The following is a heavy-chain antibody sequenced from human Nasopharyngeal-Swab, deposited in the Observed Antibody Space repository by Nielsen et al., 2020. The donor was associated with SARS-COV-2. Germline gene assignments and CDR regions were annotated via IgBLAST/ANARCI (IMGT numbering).Heavy chain of an antibody. D-gene: IGHD2-15*01. CDR3: ARRAGYCSGGSCSDY. CDR1: GYSSTSYW. V-gene: IGHV5-51*01. Sequence: KVSCKGSGYSSTSYWIGWVRQMPGKGLEWMGIIYPGDSDTRYSPSFQGQVTISADKSISTAYLQWSSLKASDTAMHYCARRAGYCSGGSCSDYWGQGTLVTVSS. CDR2: IYPGDSDT. J-gene: IGHJ4*02.